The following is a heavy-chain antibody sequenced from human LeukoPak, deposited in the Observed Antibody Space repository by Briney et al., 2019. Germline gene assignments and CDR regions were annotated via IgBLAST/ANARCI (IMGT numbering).Heavy chain of an antibody. CDR2: ISGSGGSI. V-gene: IGHV3-23*01. CDR3: AKTKAFTSGFPLDF. J-gene: IGHJ4*02. CDR1: GFIFSDYA. Sequence: GGSLRLSCAASGFIFSDYAMSWVRQAPGKGLEWVSSISGSGGSIYDADSAKGRFTISRDNSKNTLYLQMNSLRAEDTAVYYCAKTKAFTSGFPLDFWGQGTLVTVSS. D-gene: IGHD3-22*01.